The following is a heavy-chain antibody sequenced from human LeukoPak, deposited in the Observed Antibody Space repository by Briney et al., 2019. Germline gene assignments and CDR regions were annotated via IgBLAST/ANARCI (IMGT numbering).Heavy chain of an antibody. J-gene: IGHJ5*02. CDR3: ARGTNSWVNGWFDP. CDR2: IFSSGST. V-gene: IGHV4-4*07. CDR1: GGSISGYY. Sequence: SETLSLTCTVSGGSISGYYWGWIRQPGGKELEWIGRIFSSGSTAYNPSLKSRVTISLDTSKNIFSLNLGSVTAADTAFYYCARGTNSWVNGWFDPWGRGTLVTVSS. D-gene: IGHD6-13*01.